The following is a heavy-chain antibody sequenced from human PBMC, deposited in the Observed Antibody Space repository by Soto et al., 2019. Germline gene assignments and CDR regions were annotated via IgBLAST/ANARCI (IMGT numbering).Heavy chain of an antibody. J-gene: IGHJ3*02. CDR3: ASGTVTYVAFDI. Sequence: SETLSLTCTVSGGSISSYYWSWIRQPPGKGLEWIGYIYYSGSTNYNPSLKSRVTISVDTSKSQFSLKLSSVTAADTAVYYCASGTVTYVAFDIWGQGTMVTVSS. CDR1: GGSISSYY. D-gene: IGHD4-17*01. V-gene: IGHV4-59*01. CDR2: IYYSGST.